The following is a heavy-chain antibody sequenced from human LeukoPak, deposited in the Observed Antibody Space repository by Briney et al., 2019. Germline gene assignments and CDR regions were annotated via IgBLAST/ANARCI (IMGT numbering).Heavy chain of an antibody. Sequence: SGPTLVNPTQTLTLTCTFSGLSLSASGVGVGWIRQPPGKALEWLALIYWDDDKRYSPSLKSRLTITKDTSKNQVVLTMTNMDPVDTATYFCAHVFTSADRTDYFQHWGQGTLVTVSS. V-gene: IGHV2-5*02. CDR2: IYWDDDK. CDR3: AHVFTSADRTDYFQH. D-gene: IGHD2-2*01. J-gene: IGHJ1*01. CDR1: GLSLSASGVG.